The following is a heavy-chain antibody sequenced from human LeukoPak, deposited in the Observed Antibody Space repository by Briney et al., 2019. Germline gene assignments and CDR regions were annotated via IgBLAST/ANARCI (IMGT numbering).Heavy chain of an antibody. Sequence: GGSLRLSCAASGFTFSSYAMSWVRQAPGKGPEWVSAISGSGGSTYYVDSVKGRFTISRDNSKNTLYLQMNSLRAEDTAVYYCARESGIAAALDLWGQGTLVTVSS. J-gene: IGHJ5*02. CDR3: ARESGIAAALDL. V-gene: IGHV3-23*01. D-gene: IGHD6-13*01. CDR1: GFTFSSYA. CDR2: ISGSGGST.